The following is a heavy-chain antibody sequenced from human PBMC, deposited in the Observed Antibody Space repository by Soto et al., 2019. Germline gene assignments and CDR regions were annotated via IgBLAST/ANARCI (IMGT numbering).Heavy chain of an antibody. CDR2: IDWDDDK. D-gene: IGHD2-15*01. CDR3: ARILTVDYSSVHYYRMDV. Sequence: GSGPTLVNPTQTLTLTCTFSGFSLSTSGMCVSWIRQPPGKALEWLALIDWDDDKYYSTSLKTRLTISKDTSKNQVVLTMTNMDPVDTATYYCARILTVDYSSVHYYRMDVWGQGTXVTVSS. V-gene: IGHV2-70*01. J-gene: IGHJ6*02. CDR1: GFSLSTSGMC.